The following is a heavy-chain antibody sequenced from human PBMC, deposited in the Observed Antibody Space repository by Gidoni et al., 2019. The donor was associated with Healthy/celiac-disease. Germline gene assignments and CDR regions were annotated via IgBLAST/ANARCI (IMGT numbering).Heavy chain of an antibody. V-gene: IGHV4-34*01. Sequence: QVQLQQWGAGLLKPSETLSLTCAVYGGSFSGYYWSWIRQPPGKGLEWIGEINHSGSTNYNPSLKRRVTISVDTSKNQFSLKLSSVTAADTAVYYCARVAGYCSGGSCYYYYYYGMDVWGQGTTVTVSS. J-gene: IGHJ6*02. CDR3: ARVAGYCSGGSCYYYYYYGMDV. CDR1: GGSFSGYY. CDR2: INHSGST. D-gene: IGHD2-15*01.